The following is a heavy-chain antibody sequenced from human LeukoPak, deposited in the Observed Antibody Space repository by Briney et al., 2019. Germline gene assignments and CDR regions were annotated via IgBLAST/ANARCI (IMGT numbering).Heavy chain of an antibody. J-gene: IGHJ4*02. Sequence: SETLSLTCTVSGGTISSYYWNWIRQPPGKGLEWIGNIYYSGSTNYNPSLKSRVTISLDTSKNQFSLKLSSVTAADTAVYYCAGGWGYFDYWGQGPLVTVSS. CDR1: GGTISSYY. D-gene: IGHD3-16*01. CDR2: IYYSGST. CDR3: AGGWGYFDY. V-gene: IGHV4-59*01.